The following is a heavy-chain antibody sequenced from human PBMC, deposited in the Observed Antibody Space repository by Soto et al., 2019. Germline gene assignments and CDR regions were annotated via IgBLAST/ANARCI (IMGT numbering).Heavy chain of an antibody. J-gene: IGHJ5*02. V-gene: IGHV2-5*01. Sequence: ESGPTLVNPTQTLTLTCTFSGFSLTTSGVGVGWIRQPPGKALEWLALIYWNGDERFSPSLKRRLTITKDTSKNQVVLTMTNVDPVDTATYYCAHSVIDYDLYSGTYNWFDVWGQGTLVCVSS. CDR1: GFSLTTSGVG. CDR3: AHSVIDYDLYSGTYNWFDV. D-gene: IGHD3-16*01. CDR2: IYWNGDE.